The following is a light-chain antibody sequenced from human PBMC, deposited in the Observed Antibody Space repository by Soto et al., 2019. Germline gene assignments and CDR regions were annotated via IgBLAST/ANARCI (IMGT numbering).Light chain of an antibody. CDR3: QQYTNYPWT. V-gene: IGKV1-5*01. Sequence: DIQMTQSPPTLSASVGDRVTITCRASQSISSWLAWYQQRPGKAPNLLIYDVSSLESGVPSRFSGSGSGTEFTLTISSLQPDDFAAYYCQQYTNYPWTFGPRTKVEIK. J-gene: IGKJ1*01. CDR1: QSISSW. CDR2: DVS.